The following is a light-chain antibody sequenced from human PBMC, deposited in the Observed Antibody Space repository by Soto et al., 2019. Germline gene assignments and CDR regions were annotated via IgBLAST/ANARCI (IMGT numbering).Light chain of an antibody. CDR1: QTITTY. CDR2: GAS. CDR3: QQSHSTRWT. V-gene: IGKV1-39*01. Sequence: DIQMTQSPSSLSASVGDRVTITCRASQTITTYLNWYQQKPGKAPKLLIYGASSLQSGVPSRFTGSGSGTDFILTISSLQPEDSATYHCQQSHSTRWTFGQGTKVEIQ. J-gene: IGKJ1*01.